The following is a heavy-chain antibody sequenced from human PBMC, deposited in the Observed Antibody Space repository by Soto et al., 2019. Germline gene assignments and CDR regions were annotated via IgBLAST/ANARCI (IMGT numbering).Heavy chain of an antibody. CDR1: GGSISSYY. CDR2: IYYSGST. CDR3: ARGAYCGGDCYAEYFQH. Sequence: KPSETLSLTCTVSGGSISSYYWGWIRQPQGKGLEWIGYIYYSGSTNYNPSLKSRVTISVDTSKNQFSLKLSSVTAADTAVYYCARGAYCGGDCYAEYFQHWGQGTLVTVS. J-gene: IGHJ1*01. V-gene: IGHV4-59*01. D-gene: IGHD2-21*02.